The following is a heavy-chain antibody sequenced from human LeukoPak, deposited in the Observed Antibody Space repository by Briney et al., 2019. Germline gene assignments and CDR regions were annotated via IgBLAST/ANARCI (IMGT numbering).Heavy chain of an antibody. CDR2: IKQDGSEK. J-gene: IGHJ6*03. CDR3: ARVYNWNDLPYYMDV. Sequence: GGSLRLSCAASGFTFSSYWMSWVRQAPGKGLEWVANIKQDGSEKYYVDSVKGRFTISRDNAKNSLYLQMNSLRSDDTAVYYCARVYNWNDLPYYMDVWGKGTTVTISS. D-gene: IGHD1-1*01. CDR1: GFTFSSYW. V-gene: IGHV3-7*03.